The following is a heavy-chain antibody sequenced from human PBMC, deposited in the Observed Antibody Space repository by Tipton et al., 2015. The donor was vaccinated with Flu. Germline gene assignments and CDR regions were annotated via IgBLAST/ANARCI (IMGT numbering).Heavy chain of an antibody. CDR2: INHSGST. CDR1: GGSFSGYY. V-gene: IGHV4-34*01. CDR3: ASRPRAYGMDV. J-gene: IGHJ6*02. Sequence: TLSLTCAVYGGSFSGYYWSWIRQPPGKGLEWIGEINHSGSTNYNPSLKSRFTISVDTSKNQFSLKLSSVTAADTAVYYCASRPRAYGMDVWGQGTTVTVSS.